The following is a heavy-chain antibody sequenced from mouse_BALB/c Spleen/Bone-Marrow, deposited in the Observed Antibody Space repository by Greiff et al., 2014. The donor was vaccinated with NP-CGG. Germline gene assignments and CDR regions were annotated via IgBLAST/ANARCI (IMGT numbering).Heavy chain of an antibody. J-gene: IGHJ3*01. V-gene: IGHV4-1*02. D-gene: IGHD1-2*01. Sequence: EVQRVESGGGLVQPGGSLKLSCAASGFDFSGYWMTWVRQAPGKGLEWIGEINPDSRTINYKPSLEEKFIMTRDNAKNTLYLQMSKVRSEDTALYYCARNGYYGWMTYWGQGTLVTVSA. CDR3: ARNGYYGWMTY. CDR1: GFDFSGYW. CDR2: INPDSRTI.